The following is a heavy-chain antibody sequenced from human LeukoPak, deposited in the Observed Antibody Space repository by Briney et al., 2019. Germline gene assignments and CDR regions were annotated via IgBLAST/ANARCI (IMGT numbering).Heavy chain of an antibody. Sequence: ASVKVSCKASGYTLTSYYMHWVRQAPGQGLEWMGIINPSGGSTSYAQKFQGRVTLTRDTSTNTVYMELSSLRSEDTAVYFCARGPYSFDRSAYGGSRLEGQFEYWGQGTLVVVSS. CDR3: ARGPYSFDRSAYGGSRLEGQFEY. V-gene: IGHV1-46*01. CDR1: GYTLTSYY. D-gene: IGHD3-22*01. CDR2: INPSGGST. J-gene: IGHJ4*02.